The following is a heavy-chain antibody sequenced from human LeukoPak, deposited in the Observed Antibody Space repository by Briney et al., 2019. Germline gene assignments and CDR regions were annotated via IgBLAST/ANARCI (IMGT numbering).Heavy chain of an antibody. CDR1: GGSINSRNW. CDR3: ARGAPTLARALDH. J-gene: IGHJ4*02. V-gene: IGHV4-4*02. Sequence: SETLSLTCAVSGGSINSRNWWSWARQPPGKGLEWIGEIYHSGSTNYNSSFKSRVTISVDKSKNQFSLKLSSVTAADTAMYYCARGAPTLARALDHWGQGTLVTVSS. CDR2: IYHSGST. D-gene: IGHD4-17*01.